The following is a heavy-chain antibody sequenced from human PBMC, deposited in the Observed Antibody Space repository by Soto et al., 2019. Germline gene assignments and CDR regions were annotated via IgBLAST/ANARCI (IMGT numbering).Heavy chain of an antibody. J-gene: IGHJ6*02. CDR2: ISGSGGST. D-gene: IGHD4-4*01. V-gene: IGHV3-23*01. CDR1: GFTFSSYA. Sequence: GGSLRLSCAASGFTFSSYAMSWVRQAPGKGLEWVSAISGSGGSTYYADSVKGRFTISRDNSKNTLYLQMNSLRAEDTAVYYCAKGARASNNRYYYYYGMDVWGQGTKVTLSS. CDR3: AKGARASNNRYYYYYGMDV.